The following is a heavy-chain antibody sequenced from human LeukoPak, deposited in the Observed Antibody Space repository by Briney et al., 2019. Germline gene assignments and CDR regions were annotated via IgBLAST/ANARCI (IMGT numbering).Heavy chain of an antibody. CDR1: GGSISSDDSY. CDR3: ASYYDASSTFDY. Sequence: SQTLSLTCTVSGGSISSDDSYWSWIRQAPGKGLEWIGYIYYSGSTNYNPSLKSRVTISVDTSKNQFSLKLSSVTAADTAVYYCASYYDASSTFDYWGQGTLVTVSS. CDR2: IYYSGST. J-gene: IGHJ4*02. D-gene: IGHD3-22*01. V-gene: IGHV4-30-4*01.